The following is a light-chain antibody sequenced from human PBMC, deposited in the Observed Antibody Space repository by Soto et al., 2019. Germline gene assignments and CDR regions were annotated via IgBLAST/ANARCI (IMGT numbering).Light chain of an antibody. CDR1: SSNIGAGYD. J-gene: IGLJ3*02. Sequence: QSVLTQPPSVSGAPGQRVTISCTGTSSNIGAGYDVHWYQQLPGTAPTLLIYGNNNRPSGVPDRFAGSKSGTSPSLAITGLQAEDEADYYCQSYDTSLSGSVFGGGTKLTVL. CDR2: GNN. V-gene: IGLV1-40*01. CDR3: QSYDTSLSGSV.